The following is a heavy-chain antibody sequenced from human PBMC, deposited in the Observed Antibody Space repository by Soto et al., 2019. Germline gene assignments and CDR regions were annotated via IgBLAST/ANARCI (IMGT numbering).Heavy chain of an antibody. CDR1: GESISSGGYY. CDR2: IYDSESA. Sequence: QVQLQESGPGLVKPSQTLSLTCSVSGESISSGGYYWSWIRHHPGKGLEWIGYIYDSESAYYNPSLTSRITISMDTSKNHFAMRLSSVTAADAAVYYRARASSSSSAADYWGQGTLATVSS. D-gene: IGHD6-6*01. V-gene: IGHV4-31*03. CDR3: ARASSSSSAADY. J-gene: IGHJ4*02.